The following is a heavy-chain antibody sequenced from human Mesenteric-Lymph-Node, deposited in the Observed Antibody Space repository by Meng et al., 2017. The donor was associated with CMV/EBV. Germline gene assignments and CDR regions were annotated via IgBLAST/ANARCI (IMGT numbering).Heavy chain of an antibody. V-gene: IGHV4-39*07. CDR2: ISYSGST. J-gene: IGHJ5*02. CDR3: ARKFAGATTFWFDP. D-gene: IGHD1-26*01. Sequence: SGVSVSSNGYSWGWIRQPPGKGLELIGNISYSGSTYYNPSLKGRITISVDTSKNQFFLKLSPVTAADTAVYYCARKFAGATTFWFDPWGQGTLVTVSS. CDR1: GVSVSSNGYS.